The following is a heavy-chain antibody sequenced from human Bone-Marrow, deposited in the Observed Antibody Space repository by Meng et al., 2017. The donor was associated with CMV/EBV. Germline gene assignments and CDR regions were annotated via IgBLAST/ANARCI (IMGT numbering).Heavy chain of an antibody. CDR1: GFTFSSYA. CDR2: ISYDGSNK. CDR3: ARDPSKVRFLEWLLSSIDY. Sequence: GGSLRLSCAASGFTFSSYAMHWVRQAPGKGLEWVAVISYDGSNKYYADSVKGRFTISRDNSKNTLYLQMNSLRAEDTAVYYCARDPSKVRFLEWLLSSIDYWGQGTRVTVSS. J-gene: IGHJ4*02. D-gene: IGHD3-3*01. V-gene: IGHV3-30*04.